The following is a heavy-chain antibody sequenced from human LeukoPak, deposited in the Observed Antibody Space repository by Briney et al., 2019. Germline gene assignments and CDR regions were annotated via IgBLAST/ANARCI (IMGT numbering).Heavy chain of an antibody. V-gene: IGHV3-48*04. D-gene: IGHD3-22*01. J-gene: IGHJ4*02. CDR1: GFTFSSYS. CDR2: ISSSSTI. Sequence: GGSLRLSCAASGFTFSSYSMNWVRQAPGKGLEWVSYISSSSTIYYADSVKGRFTISRDNAKNSLYLQMNSLRAEDTAVYYCARGPLYYYDSSGYNGGDYWGQGTLVTVSS. CDR3: ARGPLYYYDSSGYNGGDY.